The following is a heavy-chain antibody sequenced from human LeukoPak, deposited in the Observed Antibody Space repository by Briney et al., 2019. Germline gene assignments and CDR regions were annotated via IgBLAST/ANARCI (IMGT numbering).Heavy chain of an antibody. D-gene: IGHD5-18*01. J-gene: IGHJ3*02. Sequence: SETLSLTCTVSGGSISSYYWSWIRQPAGKGLEWIGRIYTSGSTNYNPSLKSRVTMSVDTSKTQFSLKLSSVTAADTAVYYCARDHPRGYSYGYTNAFDIWGQGTMVTVSS. CDR3: ARDHPRGYSYGYTNAFDI. CDR1: GGSISSYY. V-gene: IGHV4-4*07. CDR2: IYTSGST.